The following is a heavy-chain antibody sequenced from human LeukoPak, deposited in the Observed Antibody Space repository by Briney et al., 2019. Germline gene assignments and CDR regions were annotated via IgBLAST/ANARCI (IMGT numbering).Heavy chain of an antibody. Sequence: SETLSLTCTVSGGSISSSRYYWGWIPQPPGKGLEWIGSIYYSGSTYYNPSLKSRVAISVDTPNNQFYLKLSSVTAADTAVYYCARHLGSSWYEGLDFWGQGTLVTVSS. CDR1: GGSISSSRYY. CDR3: ARHLGSSWYEGLDF. CDR2: IYYSGST. D-gene: IGHD6-13*01. V-gene: IGHV4-39*01. J-gene: IGHJ4*02.